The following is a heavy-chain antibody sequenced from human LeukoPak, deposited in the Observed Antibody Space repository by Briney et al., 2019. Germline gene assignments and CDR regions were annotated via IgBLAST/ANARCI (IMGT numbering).Heavy chain of an antibody. CDR1: GGSFSGYY. Sequence: SETLSPTCAVYGGSFSGYYWSWIRQPPGKGLGWIGEINHSGSTNYNPSLKSRVTISVDTSKNQFSLKLSSVTAADTAVYYCARGPRKYSSSSGDDYWGQGTLVTVSS. CDR3: ARGPRKYSSSSGDDY. D-gene: IGHD6-6*01. J-gene: IGHJ4*02. V-gene: IGHV4-34*01. CDR2: INHSGST.